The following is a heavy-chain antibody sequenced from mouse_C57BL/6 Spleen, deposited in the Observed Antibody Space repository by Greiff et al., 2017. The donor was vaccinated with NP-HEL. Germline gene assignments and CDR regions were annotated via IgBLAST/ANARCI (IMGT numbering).Heavy chain of an antibody. CDR3: TRYGNFPFAY. Sequence: VKLMESGAELVRPGASVTLSCKASGYTFTDYEMHWVKQTPVHGLEWIGAIDPETGGTAYNQKFKGKAILTADKSSSTAYMELRSLTSEDSAVYYCTRYGNFPFAYWGQGTLVTVSA. CDR2: IDPETGGT. J-gene: IGHJ3*01. D-gene: IGHD2-1*01. CDR1: GYTFTDYE. V-gene: IGHV1-15*01.